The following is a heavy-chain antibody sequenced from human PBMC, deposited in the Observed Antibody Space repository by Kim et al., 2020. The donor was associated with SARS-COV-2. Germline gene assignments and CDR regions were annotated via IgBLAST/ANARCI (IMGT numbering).Heavy chain of an antibody. J-gene: IGHJ4*02. D-gene: IGHD2-2*01. CDR3: ARHKASWDFDY. V-gene: IGHV1-2*02. Sequence: SYAQKLQGRVTMTRDTSISTADMELSRLRSDDTAVYYCARHKASWDFDYWGQGTLVTVSS.